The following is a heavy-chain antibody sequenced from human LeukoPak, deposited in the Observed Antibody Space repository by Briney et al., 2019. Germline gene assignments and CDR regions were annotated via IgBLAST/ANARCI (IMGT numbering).Heavy chain of an antibody. CDR2: IWYDGSNK. V-gene: IGHV3-33*01. D-gene: IGHD3-10*01. CDR3: ARDQWYYYGSGSLNY. CDR1: GSTFSSYG. Sequence: GGSLRLSCAASGSTFSSYGMHWVRQAPGKGLEWVAVIWYDGSNKYYADSVKGRFTISRDNSKNTLYLQMNSLRAEDTAVYYCARDQWYYYGSGSLNYWGQGTLVTVSS. J-gene: IGHJ4*02.